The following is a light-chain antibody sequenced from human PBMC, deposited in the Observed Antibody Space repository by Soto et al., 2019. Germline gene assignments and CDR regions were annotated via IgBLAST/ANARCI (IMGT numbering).Light chain of an antibody. V-gene: IGKV3-11*01. CDR3: HQRSNLFT. CDR2: DAS. CDR1: QSFSNF. J-gene: IGKJ3*01. Sequence: EIVLTQSPATLSLSPGERATLSCRASQSFSNFLAWYQQKPGQAPRLLIYDASNRATGIPVRFSGSGSGTDCTLTISSLEPEDFAVYYCHQRSNLFTFGPGTTVEIK.